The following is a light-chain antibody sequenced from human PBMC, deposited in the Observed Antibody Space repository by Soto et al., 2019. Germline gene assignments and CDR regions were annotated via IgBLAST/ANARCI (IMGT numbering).Light chain of an antibody. CDR3: QQYGSSGT. V-gene: IGKV3-11*01. CDR2: DAF. CDR1: QGVSRY. Sequence: EIMLTQSPATLSLFPWERATPSCRASQGVSRYLAWYQQRPGQTPRLLIYDAFNRATGIPARFSGSGSGTDFTLTISRLEPEDFAVYYCQQYGSSGTFGQGTNVDIK. J-gene: IGKJ1*01.